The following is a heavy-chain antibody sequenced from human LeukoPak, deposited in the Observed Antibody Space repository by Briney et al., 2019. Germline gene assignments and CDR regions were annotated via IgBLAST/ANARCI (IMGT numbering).Heavy chain of an antibody. J-gene: IGHJ4*02. CDR1: GFTFSSYW. CDR3: ARAVVYGDYQIFDY. Sequence: GGPLRLSCAASGFTFSSYWMSWVRQAPGKGLEWVANIKQDGSEKYYADSVRGRFTISRDNAKNSLYLQMNSLKAEDTAVYYCARAVVYGDYQIFDYWGQGTLVTVSS. D-gene: IGHD4-17*01. V-gene: IGHV3-7*01. CDR2: IKQDGSEK.